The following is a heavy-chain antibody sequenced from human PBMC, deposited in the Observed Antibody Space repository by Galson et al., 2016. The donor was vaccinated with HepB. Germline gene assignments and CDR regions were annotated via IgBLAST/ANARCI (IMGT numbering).Heavy chain of an antibody. CDR2: ISVVDDDT. D-gene: IGHD6-19*01. CDR3: AKDIQQWLVRGNDALDI. Sequence: SLRLSCAASGFTFSSYAMSWVRQAPGKGLEWVSAISVVDDDTYYADSVKGRFTISRDNSRTTLYLRMNSLRAEDTALYYCAKDIQQWLVRGNDALDIWGQGTMVTVSS. CDR1: GFTFSSYA. J-gene: IGHJ3*02. V-gene: IGHV3-23*01.